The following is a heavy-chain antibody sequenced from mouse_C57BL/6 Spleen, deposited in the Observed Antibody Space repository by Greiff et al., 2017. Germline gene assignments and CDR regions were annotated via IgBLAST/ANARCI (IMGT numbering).Heavy chain of an antibody. V-gene: IGHV14-4*01. J-gene: IGHJ3*01. CDR1: GFNIKDDY. Sequence: EVQLQQSGAELVRPGASVKLSCTASGFNIKDDYMHWVKQRPEQGLEWIGWIDPENGDTEYASKFQGKATITADTSSNTAYLQLSSLTSEDTAFYYCTAPYGNYVGSWFAYWGQGTLVTVSA. CDR3: TAPYGNYVGSWFAY. CDR2: IDPENGDT. D-gene: IGHD2-1*01.